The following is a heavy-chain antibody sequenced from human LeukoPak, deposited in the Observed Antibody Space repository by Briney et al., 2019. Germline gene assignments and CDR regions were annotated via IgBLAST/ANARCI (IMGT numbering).Heavy chain of an antibody. V-gene: IGHV1-24*01. Sequence: ASVKVSCKVSGYTLTELSMHWVRQAPGKGLEWMGGFDPEDGETIYAQKFQGRVTMTEDTSTDTAYMELSSLRSEDTAVYYCATVGAAFWFFDYWGQGTLVTVSS. J-gene: IGHJ4*02. CDR3: ATVGAAFWFFDY. CDR2: FDPEDGET. CDR1: GYTLTELS. D-gene: IGHD1-26*01.